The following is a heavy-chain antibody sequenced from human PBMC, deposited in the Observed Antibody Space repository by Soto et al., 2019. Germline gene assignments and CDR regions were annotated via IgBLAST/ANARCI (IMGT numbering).Heavy chain of an antibody. CDR1: GYTFTGCY. V-gene: IGHV1-2*04. Sequence: ASEKVSCKASGYTFTGCYMHWVRQAPGQGLEWMGWIDPDSGGTSYAQKFQGWVTMTRDTSISTAYMELSRLTSDDTAVYYFAREGSYYYGSSGYYYELWGQGTQVPVSS. CDR3: AREGSYYYGSSGYYYEL. J-gene: IGHJ4*02. D-gene: IGHD3-22*01. CDR2: IDPDSGGT.